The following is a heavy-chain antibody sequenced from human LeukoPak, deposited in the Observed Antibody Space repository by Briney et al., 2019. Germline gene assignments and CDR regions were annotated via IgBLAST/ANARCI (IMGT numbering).Heavy chain of an antibody. D-gene: IGHD4-23*01. Sequence: PGGSLRLSCAASGFTFSNAWMSWVRQAPGKGLEGVSYISSTSNTIYYADSVKGRFTVSRDNAKNSLYLQMHSLRDEDTAVYYCTRTGGNFHFDYWGQGTLVTVSS. CDR2: ISSTSNTI. CDR1: GFTFSNAW. J-gene: IGHJ4*02. CDR3: TRTGGNFHFDY. V-gene: IGHV3-48*02.